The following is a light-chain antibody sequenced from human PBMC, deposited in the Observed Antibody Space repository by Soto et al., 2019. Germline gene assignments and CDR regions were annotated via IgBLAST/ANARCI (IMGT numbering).Light chain of an antibody. Sequence: DIQMTQSPSTLSASVGDRVTITCRASQSVNTWLAWYQQKPGEARKLLINKGLILERGVPSRFSGSGSGTEFTLTISSLQPDDFATFYCQQYKTYSRTFGQGTKVEVK. CDR2: KGL. J-gene: IGKJ1*01. V-gene: IGKV1-5*03. CDR3: QQYKTYSRT. CDR1: QSVNTW.